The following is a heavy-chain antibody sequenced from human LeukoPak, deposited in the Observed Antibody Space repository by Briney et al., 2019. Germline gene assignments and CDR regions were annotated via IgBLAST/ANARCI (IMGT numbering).Heavy chain of an antibody. J-gene: IGHJ4*02. CDR1: GFTFKDYA. CDR3: ARSSTNMVLYYFDF. Sequence: PGGSLRLSCAASGFTFKDYAVSWVRQAPGTGLEWVSSMTGSSGSTYYADSVKGRFTISRDNSKNILFLQMNSLRADDTAIYYCARSSTNMVLYYFDFWGQGTLVPVSS. V-gene: IGHV3-23*01. CDR2: MTGSSGST. D-gene: IGHD3-10*01.